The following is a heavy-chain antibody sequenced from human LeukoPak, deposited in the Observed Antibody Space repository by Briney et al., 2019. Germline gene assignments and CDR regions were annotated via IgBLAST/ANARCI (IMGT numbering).Heavy chain of an antibody. CDR2: INPNSGDT. CDR1: GYIFTDYF. V-gene: IGHV1-8*03. Sequence: GASVKVSCKASGYIFTDYFMNWVRQAPGQGLEWMGWINPNSGDTNIGQKFQGRVTITRNTSISTAYMELSSLRSEDTAVYYCARGRPLDYWGQGTLVTVSS. J-gene: IGHJ4*02. CDR3: ARGRPLDY.